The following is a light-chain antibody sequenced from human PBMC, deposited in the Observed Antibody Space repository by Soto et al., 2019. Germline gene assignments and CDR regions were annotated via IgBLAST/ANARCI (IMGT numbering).Light chain of an antibody. V-gene: IGKV1-12*01. Sequence: DIQMTQSPSSVSASLGARVTITCRASQGISSWLAWDQQKPGKAPKLLIYAASSVQSGVPSRFRGSGSGTDFTRTISSLQPKDFTTYYCQQANSFPLTCGGGTKVEIK. CDR3: QQANSFPLT. CDR1: QGISSW. CDR2: AAS. J-gene: IGKJ4*01.